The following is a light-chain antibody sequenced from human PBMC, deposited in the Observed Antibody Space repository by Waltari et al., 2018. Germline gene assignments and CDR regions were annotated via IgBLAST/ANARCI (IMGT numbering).Light chain of an antibody. CDR1: ISDVGGFNS. J-gene: IGLJ3*02. CDR2: DVI. V-gene: IGLV2-14*03. Sequence: QSALTQPASVSGSPGQSITISCTGTISDVGGFNSVSWYQVHPGQAPRVMIYDVINRPPGVSDRLSASKSGNTASLTISGLQAEDEGDYYCSSQSTNSVVLFGGGTKLTVL. CDR3: SSQSTNSVVL.